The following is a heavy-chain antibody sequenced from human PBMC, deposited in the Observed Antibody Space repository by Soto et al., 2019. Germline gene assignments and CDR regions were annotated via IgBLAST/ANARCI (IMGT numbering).Heavy chain of an antibody. CDR1: GFTFSSFA. J-gene: IGHJ4*02. CDR3: ARDYYTSGSYSKTFDL. D-gene: IGHD3-10*01. V-gene: IGHV3-30-3*01. CDR2: ISHDGSKT. Sequence: QVQLVESGGGVVQPGRSLRLSCTASGFTFSSFAMHWVRQAPGKGLEWVTFISHDGSKTYYADSVKGRFTISRDSSENTLNLQMNSLRAEDTAIYYCARDYYTSGSYSKTFDLWGQGTLVTVSS.